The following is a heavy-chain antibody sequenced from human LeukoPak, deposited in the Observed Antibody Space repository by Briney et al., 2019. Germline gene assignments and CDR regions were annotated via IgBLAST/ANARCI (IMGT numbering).Heavy chain of an antibody. CDR1: GYTFIDYY. J-gene: IGHJ4*02. CDR2: INPNTGGT. CDR3: ARAPAGGPLRVFDY. D-gene: IGHD3-3*01. Sequence: ASVKVSCKASGYTFIDYYMHWVRQAPGQGLEWMGWINPNTGGTNYAQKFQGWVTLTRDTSISAAYMDLSRLISDDTAVYYCARAPAGGPLRVFDYWGQGTLVTVSS. V-gene: IGHV1-2*04.